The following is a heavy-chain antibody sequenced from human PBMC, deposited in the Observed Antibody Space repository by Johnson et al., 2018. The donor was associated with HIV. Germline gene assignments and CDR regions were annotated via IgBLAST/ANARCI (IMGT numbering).Heavy chain of an antibody. V-gene: IGHV3-7*05. Sequence: VQLVESGGGLVQPGGSLRLSCAASGFTFSSYWMSWVRQAPGKGLEWVANIKQDGSAKYYVDSVKGRLTISRDNDENSLNLQMNSLRAEETAVYYCARDAPGGRYYKGAFDIWGQGTMVTVSS. CDR2: IKQDGSAK. J-gene: IGHJ3*02. CDR3: ARDAPGGRYYKGAFDI. CDR1: GFTFSSYW. D-gene: IGHD1-26*01.